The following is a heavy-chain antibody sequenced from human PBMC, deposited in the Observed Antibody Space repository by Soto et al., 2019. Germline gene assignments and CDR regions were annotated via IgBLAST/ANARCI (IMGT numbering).Heavy chain of an antibody. CDR1: GDSVSSNDAT. CDR3: DGIVGNSWLDA. J-gene: IGHJ1*01. Sequence: PSQTLSLTCVISGDSVSSNDATWDWIRQSPSRSLEWLGRTYYRSKWYLDYAVSVKSRITINPDPSNNQHSLQLNPVTPEDTAVMYCDGIVGNSWLDAWGQGTLVIVS. V-gene: IGHV6-1*01. CDR2: TYYRSKWYL. D-gene: IGHD6-13*01.